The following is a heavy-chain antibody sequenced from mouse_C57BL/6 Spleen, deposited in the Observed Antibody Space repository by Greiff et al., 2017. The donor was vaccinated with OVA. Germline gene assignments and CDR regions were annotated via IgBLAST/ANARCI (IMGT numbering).Heavy chain of an antibody. V-gene: IGHV7-1*01. D-gene: IGHD1-1*01. CDR2: SRNKANDYTT. J-gene: IGHJ1*03. CDR3: ASDALQYYGSSNWYFEV. Sequence: DVMLVESGGGLVQSGRSLRLSCATSGFTFSDFYMEWVRQAPGKGLEWIAASRNKANDYTTEYSASVKGRFIVSRDTSQSILYLQMNAQRAECTALYYCASDALQYYGSSNWYFEVWGTGTTVTVSS. CDR1: GFTFSDFY.